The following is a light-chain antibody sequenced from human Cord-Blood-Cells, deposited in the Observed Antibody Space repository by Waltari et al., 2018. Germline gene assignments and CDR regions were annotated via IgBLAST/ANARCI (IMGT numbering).Light chain of an antibody. V-gene: IGKV3-11*01. Sequence: EIVLTQSPATLSLSPGESATLSCRASQSVSSYSAWYQQKPGQAPRLLIYDASNRATGIPARFSGSGSGTDFTLTISSLEPEDFAVYYCQQRSNWRTFGQGTRLEIK. CDR1: QSVSSY. J-gene: IGKJ5*01. CDR3: QQRSNWRT. CDR2: DAS.